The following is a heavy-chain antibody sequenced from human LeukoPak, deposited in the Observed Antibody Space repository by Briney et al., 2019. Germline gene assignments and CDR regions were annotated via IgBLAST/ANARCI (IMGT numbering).Heavy chain of an antibody. J-gene: IGHJ4*02. D-gene: IGHD5-18*01. CDR1: GFALSSHW. CDR2: VNRDGSET. Sequence: PGGSLRLSCAASGFALSSHWMTWVRQVPGRGPEWVANVNRDGSETYYLDSVKGRFTISKDNAKNSLYLQMNSLRAEDTAVYYCAREGCRYGYNYWGQGTLVTVSS. V-gene: IGHV3-7*03. CDR3: AREGCRYGYNY.